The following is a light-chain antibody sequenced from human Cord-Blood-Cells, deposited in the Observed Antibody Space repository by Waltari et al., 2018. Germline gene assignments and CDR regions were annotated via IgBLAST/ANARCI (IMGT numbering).Light chain of an antibody. CDR2: KAS. V-gene: IGKV1-5*03. Sequence: DIQMTQSPSTLSASVGDRVTLTCRASQSISSWLAWYQQKPGKAPKLLIYKASSLESGVPSRFSGSGSGTEFTLTISSLQPDDFATYYCQQYNSYSYTFGQGTKLGIK. J-gene: IGKJ2*01. CDR1: QSISSW. CDR3: QQYNSYSYT.